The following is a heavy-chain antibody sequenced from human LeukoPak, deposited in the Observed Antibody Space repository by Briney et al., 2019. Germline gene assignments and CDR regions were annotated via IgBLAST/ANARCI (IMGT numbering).Heavy chain of an antibody. D-gene: IGHD1-1*01. CDR3: ARSTSSLRPFDY. J-gene: IGHJ4*02. Sequence: GGSLRLSCAASGFTFSDYWMHWVRQAPGKGLVWVSRINSDGSSTSYADSVKGRFTISRDNAKNTLYLQMNSLRAEDTAVYYCARSTSSLRPFDYWGQGTLVTVSS. V-gene: IGHV3-74*01. CDR1: GFTFSDYW. CDR2: INSDGSST.